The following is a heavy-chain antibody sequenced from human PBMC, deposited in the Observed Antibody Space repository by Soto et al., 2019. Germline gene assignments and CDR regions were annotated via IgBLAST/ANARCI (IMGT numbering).Heavy chain of an antibody. CDR2: INPSGGST. D-gene: IGHD2-15*01. CDR1: GYTFTSYY. Sequence: ASVKVSCKASGYTFTSYYMHWVRQAPGQGLEWMGIINPSGGSTSYAQKFQGRVTMTRDTSTSTVYMELSSLRSEDTAVYYCASSGWYPQDYYYYYYGMDVWGQGTTVTVSS. CDR3: ASSGWYPQDYYYYYYGMDV. J-gene: IGHJ6*02. V-gene: IGHV1-46*01.